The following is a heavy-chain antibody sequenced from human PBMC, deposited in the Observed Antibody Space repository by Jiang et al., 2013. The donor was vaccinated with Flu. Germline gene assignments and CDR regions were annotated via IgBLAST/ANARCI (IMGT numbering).Heavy chain of an antibody. CDR3: AKETIEMPTTDLVFNYHSMDV. D-gene: IGHD5-24*01. Sequence: SGAEVKKPGSSVKVSCETSGGTFSSYAISWVRQAPGQGLEWMGRIIPILGIVHYAQSFQDRVTITADKSTGAGYMEVSSLRSEDTAVYYCAKETIEMPTTDLVFNYHSMDVWGKGTTATISP. J-gene: IGHJ6*04. V-gene: IGHV1-69*04. CDR1: GGTFSSYA. CDR2: IIPILGIV.